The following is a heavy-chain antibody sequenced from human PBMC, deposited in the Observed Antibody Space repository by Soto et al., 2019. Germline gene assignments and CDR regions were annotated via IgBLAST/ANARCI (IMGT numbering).Heavy chain of an antibody. CDR2: ISPIFGTA. CDR3: AREVRGTWFDP. D-gene: IGHD3-10*01. J-gene: IGHJ5*02. V-gene: IGHV1-69*01. Sequence: QVQLVQSGAEVKKPGSSVNVSCNASGCTFSSYAISWVRQAPGQGLEWMGGISPIFGTANYAQKFQGRVTINANESTSTDYMELSSLRSEDTAVYYCAREVRGTWFDPWGQGTLVTVSS. CDR1: GCTFSSYA.